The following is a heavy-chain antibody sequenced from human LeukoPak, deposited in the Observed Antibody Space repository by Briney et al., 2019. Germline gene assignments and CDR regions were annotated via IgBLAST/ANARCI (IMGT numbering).Heavy chain of an antibody. CDR1: GFTFSGSA. V-gene: IGHV3-73*01. CDR2: IRSKANSYAT. CDR3: ARPRDGNWFDP. J-gene: IGHJ5*02. D-gene: IGHD5-24*01. Sequence: PGGSLRLSCAASGFTFSGSAMPWVRQVSGKGLHWVGRIRSKANSYATAYAASVEGRFTISRDDSKNTAYLQMNSLKTEDTAVYYCARPRDGNWFDPWGQGTLVTVSS.